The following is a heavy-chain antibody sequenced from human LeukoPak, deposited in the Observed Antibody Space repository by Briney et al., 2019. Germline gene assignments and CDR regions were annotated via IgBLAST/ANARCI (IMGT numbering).Heavy chain of an antibody. CDR2: IYTTGST. CDR3: ARQMAVAGKAGFDY. CDR1: GGSISSYY. Sequence: SETLSLTCTVSGGSISSYYWTWLPQPAGKGREWIGRIYTTGSTNYNPSLNSRVTMSVDTSKNQFSLKLSSVTAADTAVYYCARQMAVAGKAGFDYWGQGTLVTVSS. J-gene: IGHJ4*02. V-gene: IGHV4-4*07. D-gene: IGHD6-19*01.